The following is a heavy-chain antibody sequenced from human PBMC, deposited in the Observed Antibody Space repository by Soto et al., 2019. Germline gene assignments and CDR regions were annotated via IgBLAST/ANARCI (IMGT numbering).Heavy chain of an antibody. CDR2: IYFTGTT. J-gene: IGHJ4*01. CDR3: ARLYWSYYASSGYLDQ. V-gene: IGHV4-30-4*01. D-gene: IGHD3-22*01. CDR1: NGSISNGDYY. Sequence: PSETLSLTCTVSNGSISNGDYYWIWVRQSPGKGLESTGYIYFTGTTYYNPSLQSRLSISVDRSKNQMSLRLTSVTAADTAVYYCARLYWSYYASSGYLDQWGHGTLVTVSS.